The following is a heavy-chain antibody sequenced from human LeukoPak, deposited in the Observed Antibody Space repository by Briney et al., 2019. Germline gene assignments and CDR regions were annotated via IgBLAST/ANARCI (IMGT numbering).Heavy chain of an antibody. CDR2: ISGSGDST. V-gene: IGHV3-23*01. CDR3: AKELTVTGRGFDY. CDR1: GFTFSRNA. Sequence: GRSLRLSCAASGFTFSRNAMNWVRQAPGKGLEWVSGISGSGDSTYYADSVKGRFTISRDNSKNTLYVQMNRLRVEDTAVYFCAKELTVTGRGFDYWGQGTLVTVSS. J-gene: IGHJ4*02. D-gene: IGHD6-19*01.